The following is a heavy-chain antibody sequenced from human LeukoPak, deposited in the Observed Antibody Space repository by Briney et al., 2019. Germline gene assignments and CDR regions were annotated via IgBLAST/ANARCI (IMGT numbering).Heavy chain of an antibody. J-gene: IGHJ5*02. CDR1: GGSISSYY. Sequence: SETLSLTCTVSGGSISSYYWSWIRQPAGKGLEWIGRIYTSGSTNYNPSLKRRVTMSVDTSKNQFSLKLSSVTAADTAVYYCARDNSGIMITFGGVIVDPTRFDPWGQGTLVTVSS. CDR2: IYTSGST. CDR3: ARDNSGIMITFGGVIVDPTRFDP. D-gene: IGHD3-16*02. V-gene: IGHV4-4*07.